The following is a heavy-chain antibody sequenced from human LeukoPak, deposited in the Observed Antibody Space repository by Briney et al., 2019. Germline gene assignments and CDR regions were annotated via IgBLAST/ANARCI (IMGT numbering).Heavy chain of an antibody. CDR2: IYSDNTT. V-gene: IGHV3-53*01. Sequence: GGSRRLSCAASAFTVSSNYMTWFRQAPGKGLESVSVIYSDNTTHYADSVKGRFTISRDNTKDTLFLHVISLRGEDTAVYYCARDRRDDYGSSGYYYRHGMDVWGQGTTVAVSS. D-gene: IGHD3-22*01. CDR3: ARDRRDDYGSSGYYYRHGMDV. CDR1: AFTVSSNY. J-gene: IGHJ6*02.